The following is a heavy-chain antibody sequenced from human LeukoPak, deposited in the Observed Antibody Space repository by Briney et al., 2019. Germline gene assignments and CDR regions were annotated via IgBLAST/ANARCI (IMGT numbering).Heavy chain of an antibody. Sequence: ASVKVSCKASGYTFTGYFMHWVRQAPGQGLEWMGWINPYSGDTNYAQKFQGRVTMTRDTSISTAFMELSRLRSDDTAVYYCARGKDLYYDSSGYPNYYYYSMDVWGQGTTVTVS. D-gene: IGHD3-22*01. CDR1: GYTFTGYF. J-gene: IGHJ6*02. CDR2: INPYSGDT. CDR3: ARGKDLYYDSSGYPNYYYYSMDV. V-gene: IGHV1-2*02.